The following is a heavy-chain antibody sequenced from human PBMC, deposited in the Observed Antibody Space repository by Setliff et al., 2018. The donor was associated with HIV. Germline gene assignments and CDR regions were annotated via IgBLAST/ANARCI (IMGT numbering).Heavy chain of an antibody. J-gene: IGHJ4*02. Sequence: GASVKVSCKASGGTFSSYSITWVRQAPGQGLEWVGGIIPISGTTNYAQNFQGRVTISADESTSTAYMELSSLRSEDTAVYYCARGRHAVVVTALEHDYWGQGTLVTVSS. CDR1: GGTFSSYS. CDR2: IIPISGTT. D-gene: IGHD2-21*02. V-gene: IGHV1-69*13. CDR3: ARGRHAVVVTALEHDY.